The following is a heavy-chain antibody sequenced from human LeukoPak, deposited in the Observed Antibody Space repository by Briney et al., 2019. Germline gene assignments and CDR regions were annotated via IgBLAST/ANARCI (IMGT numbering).Heavy chain of an antibody. J-gene: IGHJ4*02. CDR3: AKSASYGSGSWYYFDY. V-gene: IGHV3-30*02. CDR2: IRYDGSNK. D-gene: IGHD3-10*01. CDR1: GFTFSSYG. Sequence: GGSLRLSCAASGFTFSSYGMHWVRQAPGKGLEWVAFIRYDGSNKYYADSVKGRFTISRDNSKNTLYLQMNSLRAEDTAVYYCAKSASYGSGSWYYFDYWGQGTLVTVSS.